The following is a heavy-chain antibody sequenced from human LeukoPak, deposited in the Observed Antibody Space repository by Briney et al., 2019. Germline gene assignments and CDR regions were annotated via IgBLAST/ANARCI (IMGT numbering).Heavy chain of an antibody. V-gene: IGHV1-2*02. CDR3: ARGRYSSTSCLNWFDP. Sequence: ASVKVSCKASGYTFTGYYMHWVRQAPGQGLEWMGWINPNSGGTNYAQKFQGRVTMTRDTSISTAYMELSRLRSDDTAVYYCARGRYSSTSCLNWFDPWGQGTLVTVSS. J-gene: IGHJ5*02. CDR2: INPNSGGT. CDR1: GYTFTGYY. D-gene: IGHD2-2*01.